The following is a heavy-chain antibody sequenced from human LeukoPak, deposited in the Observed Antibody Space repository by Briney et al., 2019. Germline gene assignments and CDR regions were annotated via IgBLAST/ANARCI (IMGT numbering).Heavy chain of an antibody. J-gene: IGHJ4*02. Sequence: GGSLRLSCAASGFTFSSYAMHWVRQAPGKGLEWVAVISYDGSNKYYADSVKGRFTISRDNSKNTLYLQMNSLRAEDTAVYYCAKIPAYDSSGYYYDYWGQGTLVTVSS. CDR2: ISYDGSNK. CDR3: AKIPAYDSSGYYYDY. CDR1: GFTFSSYA. V-gene: IGHV3-30-3*02. D-gene: IGHD3-22*01.